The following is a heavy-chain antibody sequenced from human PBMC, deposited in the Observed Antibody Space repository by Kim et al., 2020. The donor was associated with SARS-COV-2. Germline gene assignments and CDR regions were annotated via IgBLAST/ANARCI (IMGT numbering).Heavy chain of an antibody. V-gene: IGHV3-9*01. J-gene: IGHJ4*02. CDR3: AKSAQYQLLGYFDY. Sequence: ATSVKGRCTISRDNAKNSLYLQMNSLRAEDTALYYCAKSAQYQLLGYFDYWGQGTLVTVSS. D-gene: IGHD2-2*01.